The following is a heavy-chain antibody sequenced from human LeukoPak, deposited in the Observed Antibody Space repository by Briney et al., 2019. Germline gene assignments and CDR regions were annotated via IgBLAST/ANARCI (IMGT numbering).Heavy chain of an antibody. CDR1: GFTFSSYG. CDR3: ARLNGPIDH. J-gene: IGHJ4*02. CDR2: ISAIGDST. D-gene: IGHD2-8*01. Sequence: GGSLRLSCAASGFTFSSYGMHWVRQAPGKGLEYVSAISAIGDSTYYANSVKGRFTISRDNSKNTLYLQMGSLRSEDMALYYCARLNGPIDHWGQGTLVTVSS. V-gene: IGHV3-64*01.